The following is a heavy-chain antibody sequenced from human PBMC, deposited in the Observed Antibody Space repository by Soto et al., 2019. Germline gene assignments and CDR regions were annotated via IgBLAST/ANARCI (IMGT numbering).Heavy chain of an antibody. CDR3: ARGLGHGLAAAGTGELKLLDY. CDR1: GASISSTSSGDW. D-gene: IGHD6-13*01. J-gene: IGHJ4*02. Sequence: SETLSLTCTVSGASISSTSSGDWWSWVRQPPGKGLEWIGEVHHSANTNYNPSLKSRVTISVDTSKNQFSLKLSSVTAADTAVYYCARGLGHGLAAAGTGELKLLDYWGQGTLVTVSS. V-gene: IGHV4-4*02. CDR2: VHHSANT.